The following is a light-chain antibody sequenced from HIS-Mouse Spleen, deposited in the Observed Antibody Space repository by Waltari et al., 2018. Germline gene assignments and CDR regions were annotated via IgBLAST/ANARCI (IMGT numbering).Light chain of an antibody. CDR1: SSDVGGYNY. CDR3: SSYTSSSPV. Sequence: QSALTQPASVSGSPGQSITISCTGTSSDVGGYNYVSWYQQHPCKAPKLMIYDVSNRPSWVSNRFSGSKSGNTASLTISGLQAEDEADYYCSSYTSSSPVFGGGTKLTVL. J-gene: IGLJ2*01. V-gene: IGLV2-14*03. CDR2: DVS.